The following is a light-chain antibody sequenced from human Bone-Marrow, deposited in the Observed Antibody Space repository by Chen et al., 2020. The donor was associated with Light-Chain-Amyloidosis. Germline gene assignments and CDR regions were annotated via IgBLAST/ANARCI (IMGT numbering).Light chain of an antibody. CDR3: QHRGGWPPLS. V-gene: IGKV3-11*01. CDR2: DAS. CDR1: QTISTH. Sequence: EVVLTQSPATLSLSPGERATLSCRASQTISTHLVWYQQKPGQVPRLLIYDASTRATGIPARFSGSGSGTDFTLSISSLEAEDFAVYDCQHRGGWPPLSFGGGIKIEIK. J-gene: IGKJ4*01.